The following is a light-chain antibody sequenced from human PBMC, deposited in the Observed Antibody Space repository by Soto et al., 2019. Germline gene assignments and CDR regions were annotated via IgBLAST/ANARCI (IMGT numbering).Light chain of an antibody. Sequence: DIQITQSPSMRSASVGDRFTIACRASQSIRRRLAWYEQKPGKAPKLLIFDASTLESGVPLRFSGRGSETELTLTISSLQPADFAAYYCQQYNSYSPATFGQGTQVDIK. CDR3: QQYNSYSPAT. J-gene: IGKJ1*01. CDR1: QSIRRR. CDR2: DAS. V-gene: IGKV1-5*01.